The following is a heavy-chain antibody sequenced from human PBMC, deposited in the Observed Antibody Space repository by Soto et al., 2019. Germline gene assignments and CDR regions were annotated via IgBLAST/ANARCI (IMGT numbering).Heavy chain of an antibody. V-gene: IGHV4-4*07. J-gene: IGHJ4*02. CDR1: GVSISECC. D-gene: IGHD5-12*01. Sequence: PSETLSLTCTVSGVSISECCCSWVRQPSVKGLEWIGRIYTSGSTDYNPSLNSRVTISIDTSKNQFSLKVTSMTAADTAVYYCARERRENLYDGYDIESWGPGNLVSVPS. CDR3: ARERRENLYDGYDIES. CDR2: IYTSGST.